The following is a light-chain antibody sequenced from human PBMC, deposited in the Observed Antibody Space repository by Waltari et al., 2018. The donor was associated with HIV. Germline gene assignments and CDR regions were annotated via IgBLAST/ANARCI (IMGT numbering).Light chain of an antibody. Sequence: QSVLTQPPSASATPGQRVTISCSGSSPNIGNYYVYWSQQLPGATPKVLIFRNNRRPAGVPDRFSGSKSGTSASLAISGLLSEDEADYYCATWDDSLSGVVFGGGTKLTVL. J-gene: IGLJ2*01. V-gene: IGLV1-47*01. CDR2: RNN. CDR3: ATWDDSLSGVV. CDR1: SPNIGNYY.